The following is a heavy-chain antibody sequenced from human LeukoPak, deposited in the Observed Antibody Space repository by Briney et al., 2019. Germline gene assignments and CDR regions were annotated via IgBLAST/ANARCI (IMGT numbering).Heavy chain of an antibody. CDR2: IRYDGSNK. Sequence: GGSLRLSCAASGFTFSSYGMHWVRQAPGKGLEWVAFIRYDGSNKYYADSVKGRFTISRDNSKNTLYLQMNSLRAEDTAVYYCAKPIVVVPPAPTPGAFDIWGQGTMVTVSS. J-gene: IGHJ3*02. V-gene: IGHV3-30*02. CDR1: GFTFSSYG. D-gene: IGHD2-2*01. CDR3: AKPIVVVPPAPTPGAFDI.